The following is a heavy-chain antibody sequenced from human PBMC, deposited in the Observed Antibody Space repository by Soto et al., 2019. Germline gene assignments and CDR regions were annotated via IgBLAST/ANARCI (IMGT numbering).Heavy chain of an antibody. V-gene: IGHV3-64*02. CDR1: GFTFRRYA. D-gene: IGHD3-16*01. CDR3: ARVGDRDAFDI. J-gene: IGHJ3*02. CDR2: ISNNGGST. Sequence: GSLRLSCAASGFTFRRYAMHWVRQAPGKGLEYVSAISNNGGSTFYADSVQGRFIISRDNSKNTLDLQMGSLRAEDMAVYYCARVGDRDAFDIWGQGTVVTVSS.